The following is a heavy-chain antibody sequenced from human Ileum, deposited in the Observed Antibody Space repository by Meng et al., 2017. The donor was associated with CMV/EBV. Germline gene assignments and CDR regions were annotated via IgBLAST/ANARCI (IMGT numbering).Heavy chain of an antibody. CDR1: GFTFSNYA. J-gene: IGHJ6*02. CDR2: IRGSDGST. CDR3: AKDRSSTWYRGLDV. D-gene: IGHD6-13*01. Sequence: GGSLRPSCAASGFTFSNYAMNWVRQAPGKGLEWVSTIRGSDGSTSYAHSVKGRFTISRDNSKNTLYLQMSSLRAADMAVYYCAKDRSSTWYRGLDVWGQGTTVTVSS. V-gene: IGHV3-23*01.